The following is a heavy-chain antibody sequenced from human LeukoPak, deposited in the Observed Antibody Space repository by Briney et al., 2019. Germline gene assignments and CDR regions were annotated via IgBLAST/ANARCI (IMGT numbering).Heavy chain of an antibody. V-gene: IGHV4-59*01. Sequence: SETLSLTCTVSGASISSYYWSWIRQPPGKGLEWIGYIYYSGSTNYNPSLKSRVTMSVDTSKNQFSLKLSSVTAADTAVYYCARDGQGDNWFDPWSQGTLVTVSS. CDR2: IYYSGST. D-gene: IGHD3-10*01. CDR3: ARDGQGDNWFDP. CDR1: GASISSYY. J-gene: IGHJ5*02.